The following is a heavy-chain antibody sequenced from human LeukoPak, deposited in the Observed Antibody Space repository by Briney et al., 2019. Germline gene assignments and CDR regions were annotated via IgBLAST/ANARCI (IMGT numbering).Heavy chain of an antibody. CDR3: AKDKYYDFWSSYPDAFDM. J-gene: IGHJ3*02. CDR2: ISGSGGST. D-gene: IGHD3-3*01. V-gene: IGHV3-23*01. CDR1: GFTFSSYA. Sequence: GGSLRLSCAASGFTFSSYAMSWVRQAPGKGLEWVSAISGSGGSTYYADSVKGRFTISRDNAKNSLYLQMNSLRAEDMALYYCAKDKYYDFWSSYPDAFDMWGQGTMVTVSS.